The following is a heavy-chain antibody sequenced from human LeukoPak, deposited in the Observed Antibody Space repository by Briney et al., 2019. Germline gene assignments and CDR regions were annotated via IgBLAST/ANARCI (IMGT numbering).Heavy chain of an antibody. CDR2: ISSSSSYI. V-gene: IGHV3-21*01. D-gene: IGHD2-2*01. J-gene: IGHJ6*04. Sequence: GGSLRLSCAASGFTFSSYSMNWVRQAPGKGLEWVSSISSSSSYIYYADSVKGRFTISRDNAKNSLYLQMNSLRAEDTAVYYCARGVRCSSTSCWDYYYYGMDVWGKGTTVTVPS. CDR1: GFTFSSYS. CDR3: ARGVRCSSTSCWDYYYYGMDV.